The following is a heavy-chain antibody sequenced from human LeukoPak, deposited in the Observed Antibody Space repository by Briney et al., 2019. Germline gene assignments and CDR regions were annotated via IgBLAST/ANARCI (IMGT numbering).Heavy chain of an antibody. CDR3: ARAPFSGYYYTWFDP. CDR1: GYSISSGYY. CDR2: INHSGST. D-gene: IGHD3-22*01. J-gene: IGHJ5*02. V-gene: IGHV4-38-2*02. Sequence: PSETLSLTCTVSGYSISSGYYWGWIRQPPGKGLEWIGEINHSGSTNYNPSLKSRVTISVDTSKNQFSLKLSSVTAADTAVYYCARAPFSGYYYTWFDPWGQGTLVTVSS.